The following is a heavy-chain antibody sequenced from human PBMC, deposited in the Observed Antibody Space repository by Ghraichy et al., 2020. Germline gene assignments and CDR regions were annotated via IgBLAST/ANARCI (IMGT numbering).Heavy chain of an antibody. D-gene: IGHD2-8*01. J-gene: IGHJ6*03. CDR2: IYYSGST. CDR3: ARQGDRNVLYYMDV. V-gene: IGHV4-39*01. Sequence: SQTLSLTCNVSGGSISSSTYYWGWIRQPPGRGLEWFGSIYYSGSTYYNPSLKSRVRISVDTSKNQFSLKLSSVTAADAAVYYCARQGDRNVLYYMDVWGKGTTVTVSS. CDR1: GGSISSSTYY.